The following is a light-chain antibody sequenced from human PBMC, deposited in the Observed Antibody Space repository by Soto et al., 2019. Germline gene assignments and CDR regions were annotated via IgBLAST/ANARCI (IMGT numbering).Light chain of an antibody. V-gene: IGKV1-5*03. Sequence: DIQMTQSPSTLSASVGDRVTITCRASQSISSWLAWYQQKPGKAPNLLIYLASSLQSGVPSRFSGSGSGTEFTLTISSLQPDDFATYFCQQYSSYPSTFGQGTKVEIK. CDR1: QSISSW. CDR2: LAS. CDR3: QQYSSYPST. J-gene: IGKJ1*01.